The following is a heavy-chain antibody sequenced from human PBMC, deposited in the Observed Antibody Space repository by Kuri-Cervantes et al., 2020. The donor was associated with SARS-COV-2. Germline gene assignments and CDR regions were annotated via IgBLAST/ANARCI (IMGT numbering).Heavy chain of an antibody. D-gene: IGHD4-17*01. CDR3: AAAATTVTPEN. CDR2: ISAYNGNT. J-gene: IGHJ4*02. V-gene: IGHV1-18*01. Sequence: ASVKVSCKASGYTFTSYGISWVRQAPGQGLEWMGWISAYNGNTNYAQKLQGRVTMTRDMSTSTAYMELSSLRSEDTAVYYCAAAATTVTPENWGQGTLVTVSS. CDR1: GYTFTSYG.